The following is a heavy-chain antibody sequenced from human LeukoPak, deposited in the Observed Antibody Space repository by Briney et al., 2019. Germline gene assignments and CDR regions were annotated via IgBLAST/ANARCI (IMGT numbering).Heavy chain of an antibody. V-gene: IGHV1-3*03. CDR2: INPDNGDT. Sequence: EASVKVSCKTSGYSFTSQDMHWVRQAPGQSLEWMGCINPDNGDTKYSQEFQGRVTITRDTSATTAYMELSSLRSDDMAVYYCTLYNYWGQGTLVTVSS. CDR3: TLYNY. D-gene: IGHD2-2*02. CDR1: GYSFTSQD. J-gene: IGHJ4*02.